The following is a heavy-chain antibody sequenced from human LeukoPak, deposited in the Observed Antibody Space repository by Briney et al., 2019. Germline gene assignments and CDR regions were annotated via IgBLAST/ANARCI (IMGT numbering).Heavy chain of an antibody. D-gene: IGHD2-2*01. CDR2: ISSSSSYI. V-gene: IGHV3-21*01. CDR1: GFTFSSYS. J-gene: IGHJ6*04. Sequence: GGSLRLSCAASGFTFSSYSMNWVRQAPGKGLEWVSSISSSSSYIYYADSVKGRFTISRDNAKNSLYLQMNSLRAEDTAVYYCARAAYCSSTSCYPPWDCHYYGMDVWGKGTTVTVSS. CDR3: ARAAYCSSTSCYPPWDCHYYGMDV.